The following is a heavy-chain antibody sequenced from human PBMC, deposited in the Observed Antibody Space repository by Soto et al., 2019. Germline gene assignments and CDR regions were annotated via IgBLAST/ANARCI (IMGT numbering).Heavy chain of an antibody. Sequence: QVPLVQSGAEVKKPGSSVKVSCKASGGTFSSYAISWVRQAPGQGLEWMGGIIPIFGTANYAQKFQGRVTITADESTSTAYMELSSLRSEDTAVYYCASTYYYGSGSYSDGMDVWGQGTTVTVSS. J-gene: IGHJ6*02. CDR3: ASTYYYGSGSYSDGMDV. D-gene: IGHD3-10*01. V-gene: IGHV1-69*01. CDR1: GGTFSSYA. CDR2: IIPIFGTA.